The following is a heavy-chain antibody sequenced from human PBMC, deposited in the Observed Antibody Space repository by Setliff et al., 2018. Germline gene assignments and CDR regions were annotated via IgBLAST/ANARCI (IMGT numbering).Heavy chain of an antibody. CDR2: IKQDGSEK. CDR3: ARGTGAFDI. Sequence: PSETLSLTCTVSGGSITSSSYYWGWVRQPPGKGLEWMANIKQDGSEKYYVDSVKGRFTISRDNAKNSLYLQMNSLRAEDTAVYYCARGTGAFDIWGQGTMVTVSS. D-gene: IGHD3-9*01. CDR1: GGSITSSSYY. V-gene: IGHV3-7*01. J-gene: IGHJ3*02.